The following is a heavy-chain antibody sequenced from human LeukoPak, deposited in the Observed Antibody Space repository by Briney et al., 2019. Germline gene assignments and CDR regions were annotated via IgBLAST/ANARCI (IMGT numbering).Heavy chain of an antibody. Sequence: GESLRLSWATSGSTFSSYWMSWVRQAPGQGLEWVANIKQAGSEKYHVDSVKGRFTISRHNAKNSLHPQMNSLRADASVQAIPVRGPPSRGACSLDFYFDYWGQGTLVTVSS. CDR3: VRGPPSRGACSLDFYFDY. V-gene: IGHV3-7*02. J-gene: IGHJ4*02. D-gene: IGHD2-15*01. CDR1: GSTFSSYW. CDR2: IKQAGSEK.